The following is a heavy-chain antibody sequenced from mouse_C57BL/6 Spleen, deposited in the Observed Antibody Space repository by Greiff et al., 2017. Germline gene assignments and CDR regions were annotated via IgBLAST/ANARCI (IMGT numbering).Heavy chain of an antibody. Sequence: VQLQQPGAELVRPGSSVKLSCKASGYTFTSYWMHWVKQRPIQGLEWIGNIDPSDSETHYNQKFKDKATLTVDKSSSTAYMQLSSLTSEDSAVYYCATDWEKGPFADWGQGTLVTVSA. D-gene: IGHD4-1*01. J-gene: IGHJ3*01. CDR2: IDPSDSET. CDR1: GYTFTSYW. CDR3: ATDWEKGPFAD. V-gene: IGHV1-52*01.